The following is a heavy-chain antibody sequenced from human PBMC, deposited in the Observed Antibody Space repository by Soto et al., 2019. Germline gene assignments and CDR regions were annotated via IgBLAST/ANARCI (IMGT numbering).Heavy chain of an antibody. V-gene: IGHV3-23*01. CDR1: AFTFTNHA. Sequence: PGGSLRLSCAASAFTFTNHAMNWVRQAPGKGLEWVSGVSGSGDRTSYADSVRGRFTVSRDNAKNSLFLQMNSLRAEDTAVYYCARESWYKVDYWGQGTLVTVSS. J-gene: IGHJ4*02. CDR3: ARESWYKVDY. D-gene: IGHD1-1*01. CDR2: VSGSGDRT.